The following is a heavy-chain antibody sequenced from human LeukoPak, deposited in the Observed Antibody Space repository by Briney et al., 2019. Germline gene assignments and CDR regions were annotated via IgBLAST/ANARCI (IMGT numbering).Heavy chain of an antibody. CDR2: IIPILNTE. D-gene: IGHD2-21*02. CDR1: GGAFSSFA. V-gene: IGHV1-69*04. Sequence: VKVSCKTSGGAFSSFALSWVRLAPGQGLEWMGRIIPILNTEEYAQRFQGRVTITADTSTSTVYMELSSLKSEDTAIYYCAIRSDGAYCGGDCFYLDYWGQGTLVTVSS. J-gene: IGHJ4*02. CDR3: AIRSDGAYCGGDCFYLDY.